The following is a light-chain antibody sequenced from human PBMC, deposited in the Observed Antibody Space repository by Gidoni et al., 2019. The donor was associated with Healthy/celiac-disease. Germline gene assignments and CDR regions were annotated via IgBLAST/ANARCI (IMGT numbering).Light chain of an antibody. CDR2: GAS. Sequence: EIVLTQSPGTLSLSPGERATPSCRASQSVSSSYLAWYQQKPGQAPRLLIYGASSRATGIPDRFSGSGSGTDFTLTISRLEPEDFAVYYCQQYGSSMWTFGQGTKVEIK. J-gene: IGKJ1*01. V-gene: IGKV3-20*01. CDR1: QSVSSSY. CDR3: QQYGSSMWT.